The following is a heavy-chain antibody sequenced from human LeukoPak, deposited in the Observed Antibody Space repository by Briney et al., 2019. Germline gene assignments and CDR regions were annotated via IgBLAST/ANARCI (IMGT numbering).Heavy chain of an antibody. Sequence: ASVKVSCKASGYTFTGYYMHWVRQAPGQGLEWMGWINPNSGGTNYAQKFQGRVTMTRDTSISTAYMELSRLRSDDTAVYYCAREEGCCSSSSCSAPFDYWGQGTPVTVSS. D-gene: IGHD2-2*01. V-gene: IGHV1-2*02. CDR2: INPNSGGT. CDR3: AREEGCCSSSSCSAPFDY. CDR1: GYTFTGYY. J-gene: IGHJ4*02.